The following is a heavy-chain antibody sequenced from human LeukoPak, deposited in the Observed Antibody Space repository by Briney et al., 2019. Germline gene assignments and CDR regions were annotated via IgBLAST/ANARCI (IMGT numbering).Heavy chain of an antibody. CDR2: IYYSGSI. V-gene: IGHV4-39*01. Sequence: PSETLSLTCTVSGGSISSSSYYWGWIRQPPGKGLEWIGSIYYSGSINNNPSLKSRVTISVDTSKNQFSLKLNSVTAADTAVYYCVRRRTMFGYFAGEFDYWGQGTLVTVSS. CDR1: GGSISSSSYY. CDR3: VRRRTMFGYFAGEFDY. D-gene: IGHD3-10*02. J-gene: IGHJ4*02.